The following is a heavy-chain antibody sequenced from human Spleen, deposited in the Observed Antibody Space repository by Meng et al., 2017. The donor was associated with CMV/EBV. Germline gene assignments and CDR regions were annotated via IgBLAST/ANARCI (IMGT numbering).Heavy chain of an antibody. CDR3: ARGVDYYYGMDV. V-gene: IGHV4-34*01. CDR2: VNHSGGT. CDR1: GASFSTYY. Sequence: SETLSLTCAVYGASFSTYYWTWIRQAPGKGLEWIGEVNHSGGTNYNPSLKSRVTISIDTSKSQFSLKLRSVTAADTAVYFCARGVDYYYGMDVWGQGTTVTVSS. J-gene: IGHJ6*02.